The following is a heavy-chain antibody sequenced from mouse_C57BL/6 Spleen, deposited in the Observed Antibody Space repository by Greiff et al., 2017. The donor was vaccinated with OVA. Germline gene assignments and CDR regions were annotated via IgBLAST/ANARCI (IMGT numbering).Heavy chain of an antibody. CDR2: IYPRSGNT. D-gene: IGHD2-3*01. J-gene: IGHJ3*01. CDR3: ARSEDDGFAY. Sequence: VKVVESGAELARPGASVKLSCKASGYTFTSYGISWVKQRTGQGLEWIGEIYPRSGNTYYNEKFKGKATLTADKSSSTAYMELRSLTSGDSAVYFCARSEDDGFAYWGQGTLVTVSA. V-gene: IGHV1-81*01. CDR1: GYTFTSYG.